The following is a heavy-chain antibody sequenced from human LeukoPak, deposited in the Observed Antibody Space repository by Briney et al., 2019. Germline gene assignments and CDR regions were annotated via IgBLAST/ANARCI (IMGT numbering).Heavy chain of an antibody. J-gene: IGHJ4*02. CDR1: GFRFRNYW. Sequence: GGSLRLCCAASGFRFRNYWMTWVRQTPGKGLEWVANIKEDGSTKYYVDSLRGRFTISRDNAQNSLYLQMNSLRVEDTATYYCARIGYSSSSYDYWGQGILVTVSS. CDR2: IKEDGSTK. D-gene: IGHD6-6*01. V-gene: IGHV3-7*01. CDR3: ARIGYSSSSYDY.